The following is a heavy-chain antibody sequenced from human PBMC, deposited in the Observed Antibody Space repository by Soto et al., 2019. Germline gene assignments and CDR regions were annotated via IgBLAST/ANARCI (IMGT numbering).Heavy chain of an antibody. J-gene: IGHJ6*02. Sequence: ASVKVSCTASGISFINHYVHWVRQAPGQGPEWMGVINPAGSVTVYALKLQDRVTISRDNSKNTLYLQMNSLRAEDTAVYYCARVGMSLVSDYYYLYGMDVWGQGTTVTVSS. V-gene: IGHV1-46*01. CDR2: INPAGSVT. CDR1: GISFINHY. D-gene: IGHD1-26*01. CDR3: ARVGMSLVSDYYYLYGMDV.